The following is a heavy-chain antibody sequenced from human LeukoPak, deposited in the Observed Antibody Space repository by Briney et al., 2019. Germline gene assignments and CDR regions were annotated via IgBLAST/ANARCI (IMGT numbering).Heavy chain of an antibody. V-gene: IGHV1-2*02. Sequence: GASVKVSCKASGYTFTGYYMHWVRQAPGQGLEWMGWINPNSGGTNYAQKFQDRVTMTRDTSISTAYMELSRLRSDDTAVYYCARDTHYDILTGYYEPSTFDYWGQGTLVTVSS. J-gene: IGHJ4*02. CDR3: ARDTHYDILTGYYEPSTFDY. D-gene: IGHD3-9*01. CDR2: INPNSGGT. CDR1: GYTFTGYY.